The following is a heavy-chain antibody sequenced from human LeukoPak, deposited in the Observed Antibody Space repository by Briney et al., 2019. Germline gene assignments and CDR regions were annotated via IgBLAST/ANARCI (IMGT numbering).Heavy chain of an antibody. CDR3: ATSITTPGAFDI. D-gene: IGHD1-1*01. CDR2: IVSETVGGRT. CDR1: SITFTKAW. Sequence: TGGSLRLSCAASSITFTKAWMNWVRQAPGKGLEWVARIVSETVGGRTDYAASVKGRFTTSRDDSKSTLFLQMSSLKIEDTAVYYCATSITTPGAFDIWGQGVLVTVSS. J-gene: IGHJ4*02. V-gene: IGHV3-15*07.